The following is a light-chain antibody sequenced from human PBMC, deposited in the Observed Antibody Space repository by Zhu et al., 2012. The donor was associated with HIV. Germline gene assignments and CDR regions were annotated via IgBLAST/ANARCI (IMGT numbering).Light chain of an antibody. Sequence: EIVLTQSPVTLSLSPGERATLSCRASQSVSSYLAWYQVKPGQAPRFLIYDTSHRATGIPDRFTGSGSGTDFTLTISGLQPEDVATYYCQNYNSGPPTFGPGTKVDVK. CDR1: QSVSSY. V-gene: IGKV3-11*01. CDR2: DTS. CDR3: QNYNSGPPT. J-gene: IGKJ3*01.